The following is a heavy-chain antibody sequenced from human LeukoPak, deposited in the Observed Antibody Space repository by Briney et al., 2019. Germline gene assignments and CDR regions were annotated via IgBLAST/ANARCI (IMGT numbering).Heavy chain of an antibody. V-gene: IGHV4-4*07. D-gene: IGHD1-1*01. Sequence: PSETLSLTCTVSGVSMSAFYWSWIRQPAGKELEWIGRIYTTGNTNYNPSLKSRVTISVDTSKRRFYLWLPSVTAADTAVYYCARAPAVSGTTWFDPWGPGALVTVSS. J-gene: IGHJ5*02. CDR3: ARAPAVSGTTWFDP. CDR2: IYTTGNT. CDR1: GVSMSAFY.